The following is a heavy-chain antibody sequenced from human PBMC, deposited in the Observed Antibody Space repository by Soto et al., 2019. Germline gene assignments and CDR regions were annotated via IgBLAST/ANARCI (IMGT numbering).Heavy chain of an antibody. Sequence: PGESLKISSKGSGYSFTSYWIGWVRQMPGKGLEWMGIIYPGDSDTRYSPSFQGQVTISADKSISTAYLQWSSLKASDTAMYYCAISHCSSTSCYEWYYFDYWGQGTLVTVSS. CDR3: AISHCSSTSCYEWYYFDY. CDR1: GYSFTSYW. V-gene: IGHV5-51*01. J-gene: IGHJ4*02. D-gene: IGHD2-2*01. CDR2: IYPGDSDT.